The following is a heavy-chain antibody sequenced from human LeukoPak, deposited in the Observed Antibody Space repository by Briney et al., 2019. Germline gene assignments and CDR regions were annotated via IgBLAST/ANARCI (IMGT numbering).Heavy chain of an antibody. Sequence: GGSLRLSCAASGFTFDDYGMSWVRQAPGKGLEWVSGINWNGGSTGYADSVKGRFTISRDNAKNTLYLQMNSLRAEDTAVYYCARDPLNGDPYFDYWGQGTLVTVSS. J-gene: IGHJ4*02. CDR1: GFTFDDYG. V-gene: IGHV3-20*04. CDR3: ARDPLNGDPYFDY. D-gene: IGHD4-17*01. CDR2: INWNGGST.